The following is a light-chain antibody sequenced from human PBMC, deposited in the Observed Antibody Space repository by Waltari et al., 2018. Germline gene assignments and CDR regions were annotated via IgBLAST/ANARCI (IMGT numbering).Light chain of an antibody. CDR2: WAS. CDR3: QQYYTTPWT. Sequence: DIVMTQSPDSLDVSLGERATINCKSSQSVLYSSNNRNYLAWYQQKPGQSPKLVIYWASTRESGVPDRFSGSGSGTDFTLTISSLQAEDVATYYCQQYYTTPWTFGQGTKVEIK. V-gene: IGKV4-1*01. J-gene: IGKJ1*01. CDR1: QSVLYSSNNRNY.